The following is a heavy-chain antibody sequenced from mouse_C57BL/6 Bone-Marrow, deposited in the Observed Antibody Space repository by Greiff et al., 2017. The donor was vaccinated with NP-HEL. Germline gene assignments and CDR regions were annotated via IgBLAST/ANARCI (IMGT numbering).Heavy chain of an antibody. CDR2: ISYDGSN. J-gene: IGHJ4*01. CDR1: GYSITSGYY. V-gene: IGHV3-6*01. D-gene: IGHD1-1*01. Sequence: EVKLEESGPGLVKPSQSLSLTCSVTGYSITSGYYWNWIRQFPGNKLEWMGYISYDGSNNYNPSLKNRISITRDTSKNQFFLKLNSVTTEDTATYYCASNYGAMDYWGQGTSVTVSS. CDR3: ASNYGAMDY.